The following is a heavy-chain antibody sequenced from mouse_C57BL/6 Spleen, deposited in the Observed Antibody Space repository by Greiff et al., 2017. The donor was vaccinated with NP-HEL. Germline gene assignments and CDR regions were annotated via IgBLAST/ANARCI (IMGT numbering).Heavy chain of an antibody. CDR2: IYPGDGDT. Sequence: QVQLQQSGPELVKPGASVKISCKASGYAFSSSWMNWVKQRPGKGLEWIGRIYPGDGDTNYNGKFKGKATLTADKSSSTAYMQLSSLTSEDSAVYFCARHYYGSSYEAMDYWGQGTSVTVSS. CDR3: ARHYYGSSYEAMDY. D-gene: IGHD1-1*01. CDR1: GYAFSSSW. J-gene: IGHJ4*01. V-gene: IGHV1-82*01.